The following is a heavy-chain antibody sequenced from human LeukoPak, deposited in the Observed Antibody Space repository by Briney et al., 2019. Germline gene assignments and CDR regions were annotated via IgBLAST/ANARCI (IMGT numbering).Heavy chain of an antibody. J-gene: IGHJ4*02. CDR3: SRDQTPYY. Sequence: GGSLRLSCTASGFTFGDYAMTWVRQAPGKGLEWVGFIASKTYGGTAEYAASVKGRFTISRDDSKSIAYLQMNSLKSEHTAVYFCSRDQTPYYWGQGTLVTVSS. CDR2: IASKTYGGTA. CDR1: GFTFGDYA. V-gene: IGHV3-49*04.